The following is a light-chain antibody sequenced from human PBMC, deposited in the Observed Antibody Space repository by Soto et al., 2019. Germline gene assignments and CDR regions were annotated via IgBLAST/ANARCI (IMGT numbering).Light chain of an antibody. CDR2: GAS. Sequence: ELVLTQSPGTLSLSPGERATLSCRASQSVSSSHLAWYQQKPGQAPRLLIDGASIRATGIPERFSGSGSGTDFTLTISSLEPDDVAVYYCQQYGSSTWTFGQGTKVEIK. CDR1: QSVSSSH. J-gene: IGKJ1*01. CDR3: QQYGSSTWT. V-gene: IGKV3-20*01.